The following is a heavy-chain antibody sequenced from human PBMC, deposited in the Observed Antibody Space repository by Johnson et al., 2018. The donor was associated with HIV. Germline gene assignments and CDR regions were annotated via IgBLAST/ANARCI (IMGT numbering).Heavy chain of an antibody. D-gene: IGHD6-25*01. V-gene: IGHV3-30*02. J-gene: IGHJ3*02. CDR1: GFTFSSYG. CDR2: IRYDGSNK. CDR3: ARDLAAGIPSDAFDI. Sequence: HVQLVESGGGVVQPGGSLRLSCAASGFTFSSYGMHWVRQAPCKGLEWVAFIRYDGSNKYYADSVKGRFTISRDNAKNSLYLQMNSLRAEDTAVYYCARDLAAGIPSDAFDIWGQGTMVTVSS.